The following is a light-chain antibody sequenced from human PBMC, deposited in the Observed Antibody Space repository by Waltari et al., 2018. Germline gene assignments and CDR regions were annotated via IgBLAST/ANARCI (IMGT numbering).Light chain of an antibody. CDR3: SSHTSSSTRV. J-gene: IGLJ1*01. CDR2: GVS. V-gene: IGLV2-14*03. CDR1: SSDVGGYNY. Sequence: QSALTQPASVSGSPGQSITISCTGTSSDVGGYNYVSWYQQHPGKAPKLMIYGVSNRPSGVAKRCSGSKSGNTASLTISGLQAEDEADYYCSSHTSSSTRVFGTGTKVTVL.